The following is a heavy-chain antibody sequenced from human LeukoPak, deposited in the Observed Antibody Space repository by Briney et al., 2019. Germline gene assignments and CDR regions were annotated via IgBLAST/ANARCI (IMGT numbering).Heavy chain of an antibody. CDR3: ARGAYCGGDCFFFDY. V-gene: IGHV3-48*02. CDR1: GFTFSSYS. Sequence: GGSLRLSCAASGFTFSSYSMNWVRQAPGKGLEWVSNIRSSSGTIYYADSVKGRLTISRDNAKNSLYLQMNSLRDEDTAVYYCARGAYCGGDCFFFDYWGQGTLVTVSS. CDR2: IRSSSGTI. J-gene: IGHJ4*02. D-gene: IGHD2-21*02.